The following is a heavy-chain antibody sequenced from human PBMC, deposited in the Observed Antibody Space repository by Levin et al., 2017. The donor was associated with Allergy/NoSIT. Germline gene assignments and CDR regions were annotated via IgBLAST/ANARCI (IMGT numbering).Heavy chain of an antibody. J-gene: IGHJ6*03. CDR1: GGSISSGASY. CDR3: ARGDYYFYYYMDV. Sequence: TASETLSLTCTVSGGSISSGASYWSWIRQPPGKGLEWIGYIYYTGSTYYSPSLRSRVYISVDTSKNQFSLNLSSMTAADTAIYYCARGDYYFYYYMDVWGKGSTVTVSS. V-gene: IGHV4-31*03. CDR2: IYYTGST.